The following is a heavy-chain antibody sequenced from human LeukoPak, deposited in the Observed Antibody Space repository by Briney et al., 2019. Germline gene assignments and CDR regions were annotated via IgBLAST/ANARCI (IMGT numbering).Heavy chain of an antibody. CDR3: AKYGRDYYDSSGYFDY. Sequence: HAGGSLRLSCAASGFTFDDYAMHWVRQAPGKGLEWVSLISGDGGSTYYADSVKGRFTISRDNSKNSLYLQMNSLRTEETALYYCAKYGRDYYDSSGYFDYWGQGTLVTVSS. CDR2: ISGDGGST. CDR1: GFTFDDYA. D-gene: IGHD3-22*01. J-gene: IGHJ4*02. V-gene: IGHV3-43*02.